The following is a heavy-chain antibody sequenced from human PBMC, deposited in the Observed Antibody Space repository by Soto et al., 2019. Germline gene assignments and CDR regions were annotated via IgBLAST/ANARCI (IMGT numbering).Heavy chain of an antibody. CDR3: ARDDEGGSDCDLGY. CDR1: GFTFSSHA. Sequence: QVQLVESGGGVVQPGRSLRLSCSVSGFTFSSHAMHWVRQAPGKGLEWVALISSDGSNKYYADSVKGRFTTSRDNSKNTMYLQMTSLRVEDTAVYYWARDDEGGSDCDLGYWGQGALVTVSS. J-gene: IGHJ4*02. CDR2: ISSDGSNK. D-gene: IGHD1-26*01. V-gene: IGHV3-30-3*01.